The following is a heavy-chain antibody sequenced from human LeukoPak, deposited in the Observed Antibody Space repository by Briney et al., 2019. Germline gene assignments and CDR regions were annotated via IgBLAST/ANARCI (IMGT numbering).Heavy chain of an antibody. CDR3: ARGDSTVDPFDY. D-gene: IGHD2-2*01. J-gene: IGHJ4*02. Sequence: SVKVSCKASGGTFRSNAISWVRQAPGQGLEWMGGITPIFGTANYAQKFQGRVTITADESTSTAYMELSSLRSEDTAVYYCARGDSTVDPFDYWGQGTLVTVSS. V-gene: IGHV1-69*13. CDR1: GGTFRSNA. CDR2: ITPIFGTA.